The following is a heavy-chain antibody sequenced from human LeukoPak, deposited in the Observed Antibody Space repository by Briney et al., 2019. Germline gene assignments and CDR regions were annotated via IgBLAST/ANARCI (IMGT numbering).Heavy chain of an antibody. CDR3: ARGLTATNWFDP. Sequence: GGSLRLSCAASGFTVSSNYMSWVRQAPGKGLEWVSVIYSGGSTYYADSVKGRFTISRDNSKNTLYLQMNSLGAEDTAVYYCARGLTATNWFDPWGQGTLVTVSS. CDR2: IYSGGST. D-gene: IGHD5-18*01. CDR1: GFTVSSNY. V-gene: IGHV3-66*01. J-gene: IGHJ5*02.